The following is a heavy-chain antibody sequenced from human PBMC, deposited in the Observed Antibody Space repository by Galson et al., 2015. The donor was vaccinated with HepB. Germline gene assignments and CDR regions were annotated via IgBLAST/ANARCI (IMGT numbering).Heavy chain of an antibody. CDR3: VGAADGGYEYFQH. CDR1: GGTFSSYA. D-gene: IGHD5-12*01. V-gene: IGHV1-69*06. CDR2: IIPIFGTA. Sequence: SVKVSCKASGGTFSSYAISWVRQAPGQGLEWMGGIIPIFGTANYAQKFQGRVTITADKSTSTAYMELSSLRSEDTAVYYCVGAADGGYEYFQHWGQGTLVTVSS. J-gene: IGHJ1*01.